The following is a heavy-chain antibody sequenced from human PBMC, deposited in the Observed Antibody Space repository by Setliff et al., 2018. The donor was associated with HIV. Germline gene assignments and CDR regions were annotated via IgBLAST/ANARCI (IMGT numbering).Heavy chain of an antibody. CDR3: ARAGQYCSGGSCYSYYYYYYYMDV. Sequence: ASVKVSCKASGYIFTNYAINWVRQAPGQGLEWMGWINTNTGNPTYAQGFAGRFVFSLDTSVSTAYLQISSLKAEDTAVYYCARAGQYCSGGSCYSYYYYYYYMDVWGKGTTVTVSS. CDR1: GYIFTNYA. J-gene: IGHJ6*03. D-gene: IGHD2-15*01. CDR2: INTNTGNP. V-gene: IGHV7-4-1*02.